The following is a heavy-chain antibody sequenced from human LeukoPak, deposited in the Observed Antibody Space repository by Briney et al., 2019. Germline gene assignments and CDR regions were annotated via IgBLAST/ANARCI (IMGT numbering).Heavy chain of an antibody. Sequence: ASVKVSCKASGYTFTSYGISWVRQAPGQGLEWMGWINPNSGGTNYAQKFQGRVTMTRDTSISTAYMELSRLRSDDTAVYYCARGGSDYDYVWGSGAFDIWGQGTMVTVSS. D-gene: IGHD3-16*01. CDR1: GYTFTSYG. CDR2: INPNSGGT. CDR3: ARGGSDYDYVWGSGAFDI. V-gene: IGHV1-2*02. J-gene: IGHJ3*02.